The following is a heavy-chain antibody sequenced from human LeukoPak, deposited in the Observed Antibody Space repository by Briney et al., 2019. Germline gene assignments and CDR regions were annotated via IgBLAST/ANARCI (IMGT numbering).Heavy chain of an antibody. D-gene: IGHD2-2*01. CDR3: ARGEYCSSTSCIFDR. Sequence: SETLSLTCTVSGGLISSYYWSWIRQPAGKGLEWIGRIYTSGSANYNPSLKSRVTISVDKSKNQFSLKLSSVTAADTAVYYCARGEYCSSTSCIFDRWGQETLVTVSS. J-gene: IGHJ5*02. CDR1: GGLISSYY. V-gene: IGHV4-4*07. CDR2: IYTSGSA.